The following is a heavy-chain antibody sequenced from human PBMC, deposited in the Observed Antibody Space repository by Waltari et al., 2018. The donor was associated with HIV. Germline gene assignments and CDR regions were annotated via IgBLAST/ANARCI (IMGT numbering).Heavy chain of an antibody. CDR1: GFIFNSYS. CDR2: ISSSGNFK. CDR3: ARDSRGSTWSLNWFDP. D-gene: IGHD6-6*01. V-gene: IGHV3-21*02. Sequence: DVPLVESGGGPVKPGESLRLSCVTSGFIFNSYSMNWVRQAPGKGPELVSSISSSGNFKHYADSVKGRFTISRDNAENSLYLQMNGLRAEDTAIYYCARDSRGSTWSLNWFDPW. J-gene: IGHJ5*02.